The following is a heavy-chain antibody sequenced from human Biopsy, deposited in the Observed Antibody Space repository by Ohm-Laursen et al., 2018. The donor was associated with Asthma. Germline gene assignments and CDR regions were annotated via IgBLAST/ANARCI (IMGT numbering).Heavy chain of an antibody. J-gene: IGHJ6*02. CDR1: GGSVSTGSYY. CDR2: IHYTGSD. CDR3: ARGPNYHGSGRAPIGMDV. D-gene: IGHD3-10*01. Sequence: SGTLSLTCTVSGGSVSTGSYYWSWIRQPPGKGLEWLGYIHYTGSDNYNPSLKSRVTISVDTSKNQFSLRLNSVTAADTAVYYCARGPNYHGSGRAPIGMDVWGQGTTVTVSS. V-gene: IGHV4-61*01.